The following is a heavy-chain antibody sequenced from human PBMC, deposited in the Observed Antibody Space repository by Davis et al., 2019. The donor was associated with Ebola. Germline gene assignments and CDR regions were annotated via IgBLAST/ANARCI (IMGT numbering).Heavy chain of an antibody. Sequence: MPLETLSLTCTVSGGSISNYYWSWIRQPPGKGLEWIGYTYYSGSTNYNPSLKSRVTISVDTSKSQVFLKLTSVTAADTAVYYCARVRCISTSCYGQNTFDIWGQGAMVTVSS. CDR1: GGSISNYY. J-gene: IGHJ3*02. CDR2: TYYSGST. D-gene: IGHD2-2*01. CDR3: ARVRCISTSCYGQNTFDI. V-gene: IGHV4-59*01.